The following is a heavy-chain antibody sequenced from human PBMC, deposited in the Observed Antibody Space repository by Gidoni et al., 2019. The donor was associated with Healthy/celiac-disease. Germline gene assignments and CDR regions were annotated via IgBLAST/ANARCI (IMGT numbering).Heavy chain of an antibody. Sequence: QVQLQESGPGLVKPSETLSLTCTVPGGSVSSGSYYWSWIRQPPGKGLEWIGYIYYSGSTNYNPSLKSRVTISVDTSKNQFSLKLSSVTAADTAVYYCAREGYSGSYFKSHYFDYWGQGTLVTVSS. CDR1: GGSVSSGSYY. CDR2: IYYSGST. D-gene: IGHD1-26*01. CDR3: AREGYSGSYFKSHYFDY. J-gene: IGHJ4*02. V-gene: IGHV4-61*01.